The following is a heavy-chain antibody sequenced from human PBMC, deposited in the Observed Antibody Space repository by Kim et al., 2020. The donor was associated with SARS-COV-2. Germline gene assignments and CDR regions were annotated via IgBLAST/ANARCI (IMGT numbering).Heavy chain of an antibody. V-gene: IGHV4-34*01. CDR2: INHSGST. CDR1: GGSFSGYY. Sequence: SETLYLTCAVYGGSFSGYYWSWIRQPPGKGLEWIGEINHSGSTNYNPSLKSRVTISVDTSKNQFSLKLSSVTAADTAVYYCARSKPFAPQRRYCSGGSCYFFDYWGQGTLVTVSS. D-gene: IGHD2-15*01. J-gene: IGHJ4*02. CDR3: ARSKPFAPQRRYCSGGSCYFFDY.